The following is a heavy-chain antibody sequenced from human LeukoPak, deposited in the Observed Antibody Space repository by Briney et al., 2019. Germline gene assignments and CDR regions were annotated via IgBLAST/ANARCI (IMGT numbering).Heavy chain of an antibody. J-gene: IGHJ4*02. CDR2: INGGST. D-gene: IGHD6-19*01. Sequence: PGGSLRLSCSASGFTFSTYAMHWVRHAPGKGLEYVSAINGGSTYYADSVKGRFTISRDNSKNTLYLQMSSLRAEDTAVYYCVPLPIAVAGTHLLDYWGQGTLVTVSS. CDR1: GFTFSTYA. V-gene: IGHV3-64D*09. CDR3: VPLPIAVAGTHLLDY.